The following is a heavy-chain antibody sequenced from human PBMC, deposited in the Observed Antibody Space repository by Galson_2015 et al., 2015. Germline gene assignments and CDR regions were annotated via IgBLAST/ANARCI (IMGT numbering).Heavy chain of an antibody. CDR2: IWYDGSNK. CDR1: GFTFSSYG. D-gene: IGHD3-22*01. V-gene: IGHV3-33*01. CDR3: ARPTRAASSGYGRLEYFQH. Sequence: SLRLSCAASGFTFSSYGMHWVRQAPGKGLEWVAVIWYDGSNKYYADSVKGRFTISRDNSKNTLYLQMNSLRAEDTAVYYCARPTRAASSGYGRLEYFQHWGQGTLVTVSS. J-gene: IGHJ1*01.